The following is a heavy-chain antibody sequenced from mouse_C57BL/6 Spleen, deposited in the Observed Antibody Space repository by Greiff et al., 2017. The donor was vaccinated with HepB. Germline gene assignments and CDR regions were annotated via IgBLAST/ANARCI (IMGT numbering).Heavy chain of an antibody. Sequence: DVMLVESGGDLVKPGGSLKLSCAASGFTFSSYGMSWVRQTPDKRLEWVATISSGGSYTYYPDSVKGRFTISRDNAKNTLYLQMSSLKSEDTAMYYCARHEDYLFAYWGQGTLVTVSA. D-gene: IGHD2-4*01. J-gene: IGHJ3*01. CDR2: ISSGGSYT. CDR1: GFTFSSYG. CDR3: ARHEDYLFAY. V-gene: IGHV5-6*02.